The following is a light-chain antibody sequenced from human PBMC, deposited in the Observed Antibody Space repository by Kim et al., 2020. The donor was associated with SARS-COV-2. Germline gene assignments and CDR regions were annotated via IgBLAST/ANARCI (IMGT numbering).Light chain of an antibody. Sequence: AVGKTVRITCQGDSLRSYYASWYQQKPGQAPVLVIYGKNNRPSGIPDRFSGSSSGSTASLTITGAQAEDEADYYCNSRDSSGNRWVFGGGTQLTVL. CDR1: SLRSYY. V-gene: IGLV3-19*01. CDR2: GKN. CDR3: NSRDSSGNRWV. J-gene: IGLJ3*02.